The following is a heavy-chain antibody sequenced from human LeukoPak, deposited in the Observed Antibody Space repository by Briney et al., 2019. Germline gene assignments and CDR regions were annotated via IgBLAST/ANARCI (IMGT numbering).Heavy chain of an antibody. CDR3: ARGGRTYYDIPFDY. D-gene: IGHD3-9*01. Sequence: ASVKVSCKVSGYTLTELSMHWVRQAPGQGLEWMGWISAYNGNTNYAQKLQGRVTMTTDTSTSTAYMELRSLRSDDTAVYYCARGGRTYYDIPFDYWGQGTLVTVSS. CDR1: GYTLTELS. CDR2: ISAYNGNT. J-gene: IGHJ4*02. V-gene: IGHV1-18*01.